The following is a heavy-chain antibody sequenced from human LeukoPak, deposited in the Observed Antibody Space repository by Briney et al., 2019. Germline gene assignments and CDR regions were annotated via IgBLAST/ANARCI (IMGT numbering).Heavy chain of an antibody. D-gene: IGHD6-13*01. Sequence: SSQTLSLTCTVSGGSISSGNYYWSWIRQPPGKGLEWIGYIYYSGSTYYNPSLKSRVTISVDTSKNQFSLRLSSVTAADTAVYYCAYIAEGFDYWGQGTLVTVSS. CDR2: IYYSGST. CDR3: AYIAEGFDY. CDR1: GGSISSGNYY. J-gene: IGHJ4*02. V-gene: IGHV4-30-4*08.